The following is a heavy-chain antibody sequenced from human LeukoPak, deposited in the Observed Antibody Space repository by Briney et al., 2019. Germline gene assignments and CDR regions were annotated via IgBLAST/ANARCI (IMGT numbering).Heavy chain of an antibody. D-gene: IGHD2-2*01. CDR1: GGTCSSYA. CDR3: ASGDTVVVPAAHEDYYYYMDV. V-gene: IGHV1-69*13. J-gene: IGHJ6*03. CDR2: IIPIFGTA. Sequence: SVKVSCKASGGTCSSYAISWVRQAPGQALEWMGGIIPIFGTANYAQKFQGRVTITADESTSTAYMELSSLRSEDTAVYYCASGDTVVVPAAHEDYYYYMDVWGKGTTVTVSS.